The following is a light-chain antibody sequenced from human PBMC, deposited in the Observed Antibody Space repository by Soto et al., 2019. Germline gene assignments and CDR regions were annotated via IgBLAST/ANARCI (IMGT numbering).Light chain of an antibody. CDR3: QQANSFPLT. CDR1: QGISTW. V-gene: IGKV1-12*01. Sequence: DIQMNQSPSSVAASVGARVTITCRASQGISTWLAWSQQQTGKAPKLLIYAASSLQSGAPSRFSGSGSGTDFTLTISSLQPEDFATYYCQQANSFPLTFGGGTKVEIK. CDR2: AAS. J-gene: IGKJ4*01.